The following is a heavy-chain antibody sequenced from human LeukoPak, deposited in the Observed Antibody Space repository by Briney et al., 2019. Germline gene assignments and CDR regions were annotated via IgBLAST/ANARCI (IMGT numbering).Heavy chain of an antibody. D-gene: IGHD2-2*01. CDR3: ARARRSSTSLIGGMDV. V-gene: IGHV4-34*01. Sequence: SETLCLTCAVYGGSFSGYYWSWIRQPPGKGLEWIGEINHSGSTNYNPSLKSRVTISVDTSKNQFSLKLSSVTAADTAVYYCARARRSSTSLIGGMDVWGQGTTVTVSS. CDR2: INHSGST. CDR1: GGSFSGYY. J-gene: IGHJ6*02.